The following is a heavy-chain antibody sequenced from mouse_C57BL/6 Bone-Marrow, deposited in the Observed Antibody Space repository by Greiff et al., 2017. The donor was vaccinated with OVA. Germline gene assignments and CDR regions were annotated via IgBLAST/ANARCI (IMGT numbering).Heavy chain of an antibody. Sequence: ESGPGLVKPSQSLSLSCSVTGYSITSGYYWNWIRQFPGNKLEWMGYISYDGSNNYNPSLKNRISITRVTSKNQFFLKLNSVTTEDTATYYCARDIAYYYGSSYWYYDVWGTGTTVTVSS. CDR2: ISYDGSN. CDR3: ARDIAYYYGSSYWYYDV. CDR1: GYSITSGYY. D-gene: IGHD1-1*01. J-gene: IGHJ1*03. V-gene: IGHV3-6*01.